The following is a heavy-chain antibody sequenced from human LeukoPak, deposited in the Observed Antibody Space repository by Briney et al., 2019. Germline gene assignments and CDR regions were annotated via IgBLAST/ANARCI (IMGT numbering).Heavy chain of an antibody. CDR1: GGTFSSYA. CDR2: IIPIFGTA. CDR3: ASNSDFWSGTTPGYFDL. D-gene: IGHD3-3*01. Sequence: SVKVSCKASGGTFSSYAISWVRQAPGQGLEWMGGIIPIFGTANYAQKFRGRVTITTDESTSTAYMELSSLRSEDTAVYYRASNSDFWSGTTPGYFDLWGRGTLVTVSS. J-gene: IGHJ2*01. V-gene: IGHV1-69*05.